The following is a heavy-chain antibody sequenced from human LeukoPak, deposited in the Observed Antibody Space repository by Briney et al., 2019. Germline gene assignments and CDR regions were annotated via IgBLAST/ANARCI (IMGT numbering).Heavy chain of an antibody. Sequence: ASVKVSCKASGYTFIGYYMHWVRQAPGQGLEWMGWINPNSGGTNYAQKFQGRVTMTRDTSISTAYMELSRLRSDDTALYYCAREDYYYDSSGYYLYWGQGTLVSVSS. CDR2: INPNSGGT. CDR3: AREDYYYDSSGYYLY. V-gene: IGHV1-2*02. D-gene: IGHD3-22*01. CDR1: GYTFIGYY. J-gene: IGHJ4*02.